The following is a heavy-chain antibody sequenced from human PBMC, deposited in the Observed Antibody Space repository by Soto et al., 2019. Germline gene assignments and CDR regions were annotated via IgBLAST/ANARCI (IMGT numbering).Heavy chain of an antibody. CDR2: ISAYNGNT. Sequence: APVKVSCKASGYTFTSYGISWVRQAPGQGLEWMGWISAYNGNTNYAQKLQGRVTMTTDTSTSTAYMELRSLRSDDTAVYYCARDDPTTVTGYYGMDVWGQGTTVTVSS. CDR3: ARDDPTTVTGYYGMDV. J-gene: IGHJ6*02. V-gene: IGHV1-18*01. D-gene: IGHD4-4*01. CDR1: GYTFTSYG.